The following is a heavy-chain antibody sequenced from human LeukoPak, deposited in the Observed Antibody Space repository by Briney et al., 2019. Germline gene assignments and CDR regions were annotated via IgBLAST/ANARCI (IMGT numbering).Heavy chain of an antibody. CDR2: INHSGST. D-gene: IGHD4-11*01. J-gene: IGHJ6*02. Sequence: PSQTLSLTCTVSGGSISSGGHSWSWIRQPPGKGLEWIGEINHSGSTNYNPSLKSRVTISVDTSKNQFSLKLSSVTAADTAVYYCARHTVTTERGYYYGMDVWGQGTTVTVSS. CDR3: ARHTVTTERGYYYGMDV. CDR1: GGSISSGGHS. V-gene: IGHV4-30-2*01.